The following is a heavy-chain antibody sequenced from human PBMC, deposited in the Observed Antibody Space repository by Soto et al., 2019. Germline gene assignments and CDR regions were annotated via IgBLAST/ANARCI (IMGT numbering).Heavy chain of an antibody. Sequence: ASETLSLTCTVSGGSVSSGSYYWSWIRQPPGKGLEWIGYIYYSGSTNYNPSLKSRVTISVDTSKNQFSLKLSSVTAADTAVYYCARFITYYYDSSGYYYYYDMDVWGQGTTVTVSS. CDR1: GGSVSSGSYY. CDR2: IYYSGST. D-gene: IGHD3-22*01. J-gene: IGHJ6*02. V-gene: IGHV4-61*01. CDR3: ARFITYYYDSSGYYYYYDMDV.